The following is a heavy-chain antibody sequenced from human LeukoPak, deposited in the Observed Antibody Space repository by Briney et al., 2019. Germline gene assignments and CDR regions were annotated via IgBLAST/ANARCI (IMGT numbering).Heavy chain of an antibody. Sequence: PSETLSLTCTISVGCISSYHRSWIRQPPGKGLEWIGYIYYSGSTIYNPSLKSRVTISVDTSKNQFSLKLSSVTAADTAVYYCARGLLAHAFDYWGQGTLVTVSS. J-gene: IGHJ4*02. V-gene: IGHV4-59*08. CDR1: VGCISSYH. CDR2: IYYSGST. CDR3: ARGLLAHAFDY. D-gene: IGHD2-15*01.